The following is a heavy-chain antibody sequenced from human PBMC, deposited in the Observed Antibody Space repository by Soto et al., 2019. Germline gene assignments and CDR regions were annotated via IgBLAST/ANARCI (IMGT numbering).Heavy chain of an antibody. CDR2: IFPKFGTT. V-gene: IGHV1-69*01. CDR3: EAEMTFGKLSVV. J-gene: IGHJ6*02. D-gene: IGHD3-16*02. CDR1: GDTDTNYV. Sequence: QVQLVQSGAEVKKPGSSVKVSCKASGDTDTNYVISWVRQAPGQGLEWMGGIFPKFGTTYSAQKLQDRLTITADESTSTVYMQLSILRLDHTAVYYCEAEMTFGKLSVVWGQGTTVTVSS.